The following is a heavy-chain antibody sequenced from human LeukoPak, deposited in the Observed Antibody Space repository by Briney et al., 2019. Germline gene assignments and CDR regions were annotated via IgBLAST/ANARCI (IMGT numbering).Heavy chain of an antibody. CDR2: INNSVRT. Sequence: SETLSLTCAVYGGSFSGYYWSWIRQPPGKGLEWSGDINNSVRTNYNPSLKSRVTISVDTSKNQFSLKLISVTAADTAVYYCARGQGRNWFDPWGQGTLVTVSS. J-gene: IGHJ5*02. CDR1: GGSFSGYY. V-gene: IGHV4-34*01. CDR3: ARGQGRNWFDP.